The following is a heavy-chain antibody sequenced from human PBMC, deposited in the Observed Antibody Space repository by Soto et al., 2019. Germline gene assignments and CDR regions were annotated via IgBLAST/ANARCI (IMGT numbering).Heavy chain of an antibody. CDR3: AGVVWFRGMDV. Sequence: SRAHSISGELSGDSVSSSRAAWNWIRQSPSRGLEWLGRTYYRSKWIHEYTVSMESRITINPDTSKNQFTLHIYSVTPEDTAVYYCAGVVWFRGMDVWGQGTPVTVSS. CDR1: GDSVSSSRAA. D-gene: IGHD3-16*01. J-gene: IGHJ6*02. V-gene: IGHV6-1*01. CDR2: TYYRSKWIH.